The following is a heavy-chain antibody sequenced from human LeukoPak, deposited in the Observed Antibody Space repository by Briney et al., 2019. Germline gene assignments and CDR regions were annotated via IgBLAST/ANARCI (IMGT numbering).Heavy chain of an antibody. CDR2: INPSGGST. CDR3: TRDHTKGPMADV. CDR1: GYTFTSYY. D-gene: IGHD3-10*01. Sequence: GASVKVSCKASGYTFTSYYMHWVRQAPGQGLEWMGIINPSGGSTSYAQKFQGRVTMTRDTSTSTVYMELSSLRSEDTAVYYCTRDHTKGPMADVWGKGTTVTVSS. V-gene: IGHV1-46*03. J-gene: IGHJ6*04.